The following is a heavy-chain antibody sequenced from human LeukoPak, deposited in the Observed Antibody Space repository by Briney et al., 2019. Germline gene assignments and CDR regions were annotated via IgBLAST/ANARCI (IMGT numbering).Heavy chain of an antibody. Sequence: SETLSLTCVVYGGSFSGYYWSWLRQPPGKGLEWIGEIKHSGSSDYNPSLKSRVTISVDTSKNQFSLKLSSVTAADTAVYYCAGTYYYDSSGYYWRRWGQGTLVTVSS. J-gene: IGHJ4*02. CDR3: AGTYYYDSSGYYWRR. CDR1: GGSFSGYY. V-gene: IGHV4-34*01. CDR2: IKHSGSS. D-gene: IGHD3-22*01.